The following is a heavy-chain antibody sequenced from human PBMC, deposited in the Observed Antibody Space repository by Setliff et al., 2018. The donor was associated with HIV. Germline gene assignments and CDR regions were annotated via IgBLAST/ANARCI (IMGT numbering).Heavy chain of an antibody. V-gene: IGHV4-39*01. Sequence: SETLSLTCSVSGGSISSSTYYWGWIRQPPGKGLEWIGDTFYTGSTYYNPSLKSRVAISIDTSENRFSLRLNSVTAADTGVYYCARRGRDGVLIVFATGFDPWGQGTLVTVSS. CDR3: ARRGRDGVLIVFATGFDP. D-gene: IGHD2-8*01. J-gene: IGHJ5*02. CDR1: GGSISSSTYY. CDR2: TFYTGST.